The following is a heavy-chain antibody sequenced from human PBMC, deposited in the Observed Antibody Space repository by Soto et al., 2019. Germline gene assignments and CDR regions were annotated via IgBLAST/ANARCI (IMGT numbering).Heavy chain of an antibody. V-gene: IGHV3-33*01. J-gene: IGHJ3*02. D-gene: IGHD6-19*01. CDR2: IWHDGSNK. CDR3: ARELAVAGPDDDALNI. CDR1: GFSFGKYG. Sequence: QVQLVESGGGVVQPGGSLRLSCAASGFSFGKYGIHWVRQAPGKGLEWVAVIWHDGSNKFYGDSVRGRFTLSRDNSRNTVYLQMNTLRVEDTALYYCARELAVAGPDDDALNIWGRGTMVTVSS.